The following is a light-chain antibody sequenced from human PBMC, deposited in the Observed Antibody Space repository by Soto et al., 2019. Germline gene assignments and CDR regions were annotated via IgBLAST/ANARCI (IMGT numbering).Light chain of an antibody. CDR1: QGIRSD. CDR2: GAS. Sequence: IQVTQSPPSLSASVGDRVTISCRASQGIRSDLAWYQQKPGKVPKLLIYGASKLASGVPSRFSGSGFGTDFTLTISSLQPEDFAIYYCLQDYNFPWAFGQGTKVEIK. V-gene: IGKV1-6*01. J-gene: IGKJ1*01. CDR3: LQDYNFPWA.